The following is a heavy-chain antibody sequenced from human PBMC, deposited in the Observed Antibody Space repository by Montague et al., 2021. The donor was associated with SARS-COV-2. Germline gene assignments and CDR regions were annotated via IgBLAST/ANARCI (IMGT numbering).Heavy chain of an antibody. CDR1: GGSITGYY. J-gene: IGHJ3*02. CDR2: IYDGGAA. CDR3: VRDHPYGGPRVAYDI. D-gene: IGHD4-23*01. Sequence: SETLSLTCTVSGGSITGYYWTWLRRSPGKGLEWIAYIYDGGAANYNPSLGSRVTTSTDTSKNQLSLKVNSVTAADTAVYYCVRDHPYGGPRVAYDIWGQGTVVTVSS. V-gene: IGHV4-59*01.